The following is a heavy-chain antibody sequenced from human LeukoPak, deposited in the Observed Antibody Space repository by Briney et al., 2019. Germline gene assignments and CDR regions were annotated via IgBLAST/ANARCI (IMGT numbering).Heavy chain of an antibody. Sequence: GSLRLSCAASGFTFGNSWVHWVRQAPGKGLVWVSLINADGSTATYADSVKGRFTISRDNARNTLSPQMNSLTIEDTAVYYCVVVVEPPDSDGFDVWGQGTMITVSS. CDR3: VVVVEPPDSDGFDV. J-gene: IGHJ3*01. CDR1: GFTFGNSW. CDR2: INADGSTA. D-gene: IGHD1-14*01. V-gene: IGHV3-74*01.